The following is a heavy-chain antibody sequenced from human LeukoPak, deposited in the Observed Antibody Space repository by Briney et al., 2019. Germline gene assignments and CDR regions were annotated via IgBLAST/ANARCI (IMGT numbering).Heavy chain of an antibody. CDR2: IKQDGSEK. V-gene: IGHV3-7*01. CDR3: LRDCGYSTYDC. Sequence: PGGSLRLSCTASGFTFSYYWINWVRQAPGKGLEWVASIKQDGSEKWYVDSVKGRFTISRDNAKNSVYLQMNNLRAEDTAVYCCLRDCGYSTYDCWGQGTLVTVSS. CDR1: GFTFSYYW. J-gene: IGHJ4*02. D-gene: IGHD6-13*01.